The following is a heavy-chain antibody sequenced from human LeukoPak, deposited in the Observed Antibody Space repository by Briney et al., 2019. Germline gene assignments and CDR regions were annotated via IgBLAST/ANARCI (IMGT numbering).Heavy chain of an antibody. CDR2: IIPIFGTA. J-gene: IGHJ6*02. D-gene: IGHD3-16*01. Sequence: GASVKVSCKASGGIFSSYAISWVRQAPGQGLEWMGGIIPIFGTANYAQKFQGRVTITADESTSTAYMELSSLRSEDTAVYYCARAQYDYVWGSYSGALEPDYYYGMDVWGQGTTVTVSS. V-gene: IGHV1-69*13. CDR3: ARAQYDYVWGSYSGALEPDYYYGMDV. CDR1: GGIFSSYA.